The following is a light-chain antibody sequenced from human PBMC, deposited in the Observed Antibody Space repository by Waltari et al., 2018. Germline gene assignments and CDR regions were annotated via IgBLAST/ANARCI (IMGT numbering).Light chain of an antibody. Sequence: QSALTQPASVSGSPGQSITISCTGTSSDVGAYNYVSWYQQHPGKAPKLMIFDVSNRPSGVSNRFSGSKSGNTASLTISGLQAEDEADYYCSSYISSSTLEVFGGGTSLTVL. CDR3: SSYISSSTLEV. J-gene: IGLJ2*01. CDR2: DVS. V-gene: IGLV2-14*03. CDR1: SSDVGAYNY.